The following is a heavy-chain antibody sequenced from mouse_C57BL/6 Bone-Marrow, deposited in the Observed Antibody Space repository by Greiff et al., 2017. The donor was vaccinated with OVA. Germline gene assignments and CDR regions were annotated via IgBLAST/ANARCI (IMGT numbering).Heavy chain of an antibody. Sequence: VQLQQSGPGLVKPSQSLSLTCSVTGYSITSGYYWNWIRQFPGNKLEWMGYISYDGSNNYNPSLKNRISITRDTSKNQFFLKLNSVTTEDTATYYCARGGYYYGSSFAYWGQGTLVTVSA. D-gene: IGHD1-1*01. V-gene: IGHV3-6*01. J-gene: IGHJ3*01. CDR1: GYSITSGYY. CDR2: ISYDGSN. CDR3: ARGGYYYGSSFAY.